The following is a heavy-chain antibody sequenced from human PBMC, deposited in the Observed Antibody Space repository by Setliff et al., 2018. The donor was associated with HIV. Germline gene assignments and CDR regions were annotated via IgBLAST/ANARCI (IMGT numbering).Heavy chain of an antibody. CDR3: AKGSLPSGYSYGFFDY. CDR1: GFTFSDYY. D-gene: IGHD5-18*01. Sequence: GGSLRLSCAASGFTFSDYYMSWIRQAPGKGLEWVAVIWYDGSNKYYADSVKGRFTISRDNSKNTLYLQMNSLRAEDTAVYYCAKGSLPSGYSYGFFDYWGQGTLVTVSS. CDR2: IWYDGSNK. J-gene: IGHJ4*02. V-gene: IGHV3-33*06.